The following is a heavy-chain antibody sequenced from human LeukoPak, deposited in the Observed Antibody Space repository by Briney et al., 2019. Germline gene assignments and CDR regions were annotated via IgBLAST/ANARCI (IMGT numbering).Heavy chain of an antibody. D-gene: IGHD1-26*01. CDR1: GFTFCTHS. CDR2: ISSSSSAM. V-gene: IGHV3-48*02. J-gene: IGHJ4*02. CDR3: ARDTRVGATMDFDY. Sequence: GGSLRLSCAASGFTFCTHSMHWVRQAPGKGLEWVSYISSSSSAMLYADSVKGRFTISRDNAKNSLYLQMNSLRDEDTAVYYCARDTRVGATMDFDYWGQGTLVTVSS.